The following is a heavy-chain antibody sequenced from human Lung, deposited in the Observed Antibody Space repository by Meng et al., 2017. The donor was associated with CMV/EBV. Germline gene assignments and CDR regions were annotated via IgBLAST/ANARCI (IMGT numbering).Heavy chain of an antibody. CDR1: GFTFSSYE. V-gene: IGHV3-48*03. CDR3: AIFQDIVVVPAAIPYYFDD. Sequence: SCAASGFTFSSYEMNWVRQAPGKGLEWVSYISSSGSTIYYADSVKGRFTISRDNAKNSLYLQMNSLRAEDTAVYYCAIFQDIVVVPAAIPYYFDDXGQGXLVTVSS. CDR2: ISSSGSTI. D-gene: IGHD2-2*02. J-gene: IGHJ4*02.